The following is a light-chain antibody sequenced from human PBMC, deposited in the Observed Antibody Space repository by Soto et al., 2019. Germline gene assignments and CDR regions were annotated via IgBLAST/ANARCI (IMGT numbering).Light chain of an antibody. Sequence: VMTQSPATLSVSLGDSATLSCRASQSVSSNLAWYQLKPGQAPRLLLYGASTRATGIQARFSGSGSGTESTLTIRSLQSEDFAVYYCQQYNDWPTCGQGTQVDIK. CDR1: QSVSSN. CDR2: GAS. J-gene: IGKJ1*01. CDR3: QQYNDWPT. V-gene: IGKV3-15*01.